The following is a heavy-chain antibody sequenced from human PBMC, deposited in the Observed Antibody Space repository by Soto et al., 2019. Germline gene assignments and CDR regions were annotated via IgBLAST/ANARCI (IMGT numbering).Heavy chain of an antibody. J-gene: IGHJ6*02. CDR1: GFTFSSYA. V-gene: IGHV3-64D*06. CDR2: ISSNGGST. Sequence: GGSLRLSCSASGFTFSSYAMHWVRQAPGKGLEYVSAISSNGGSTYYADSVKGRFTISRDNSKNTLYLQMSSLRAEDTAVYYCVKAPPYYDILTGYPRLYYGMDVWGQGTTVTVS. CDR3: VKAPPYYDILTGYPRLYYGMDV. D-gene: IGHD3-9*01.